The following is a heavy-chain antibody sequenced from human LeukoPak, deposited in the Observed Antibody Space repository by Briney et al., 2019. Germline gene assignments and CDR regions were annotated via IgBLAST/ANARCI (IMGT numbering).Heavy chain of an antibody. V-gene: IGHV3-20*04. CDR2: TNWDGAST. J-gene: IGHJ4*02. Sequence: GGSLRLSCAASGFRFDDYGMSWVRHVPGKGLEWVSGTNWDGASTGYADSVKGRFTISRDNVKNSLYLQMNSLRAEDTAVYYCASLYNYFDYWGQGTLVTVSS. CDR1: GFRFDDYG. CDR3: ASLYNYFDY. D-gene: IGHD2-2*02.